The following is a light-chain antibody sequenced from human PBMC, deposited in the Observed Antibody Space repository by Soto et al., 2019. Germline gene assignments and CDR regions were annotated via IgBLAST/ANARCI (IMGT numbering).Light chain of an antibody. CDR2: AAA. V-gene: IGKV3-20*01. J-gene: IGKJ2*01. CDR1: QTVNSNY. CDR3: QQYGYSPFT. Sequence: EIVLTQSPGTLSLSPGERATLSCRASQTVNSNYLAWCQQKPGQAPSLLMYAAATRATGIPDRFSASGSGTDFTLTISRLDPADFAVYYCQQYGYSPFTFGQGTKLEIK.